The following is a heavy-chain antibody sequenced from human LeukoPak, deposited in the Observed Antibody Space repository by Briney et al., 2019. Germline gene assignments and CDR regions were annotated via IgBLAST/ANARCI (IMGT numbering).Heavy chain of an antibody. V-gene: IGHV4-4*09. CDR3: ARHFPYCGGDCPYYYMDV. D-gene: IGHD2-21*02. CDR2: IYISETN. Sequence: PSETPSLTRSVSGASIFSDSWSSIPHPPQGRLWRSCNIYISETNKYHPSHRSRATISGDTSKIQFSLKLCSVTAADTAVYYCARHFPYCGGDCPYYYMDVWGKGTTVTVSS. CDR1: GASIFSDS. J-gene: IGHJ6*03.